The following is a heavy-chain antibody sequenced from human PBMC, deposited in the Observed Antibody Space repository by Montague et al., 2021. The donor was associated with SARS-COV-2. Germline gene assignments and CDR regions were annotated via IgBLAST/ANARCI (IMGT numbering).Heavy chain of an antibody. V-gene: IGHV4-4*02. CDR2: INHGGGT. D-gene: IGHD3-22*01. Sequence: SETLSLTCAVSGASIRSNNWWSWVRQPPAKGLEWFAEINHGGGTHSNPSLGGRVTISVDTSKNQFSLNVNSVTAADTAVYYCGSQGGYYRDYWGQGILATVSS. CDR1: GASIRSNNW. J-gene: IGHJ4*02. CDR3: GSQGGYYRDY.